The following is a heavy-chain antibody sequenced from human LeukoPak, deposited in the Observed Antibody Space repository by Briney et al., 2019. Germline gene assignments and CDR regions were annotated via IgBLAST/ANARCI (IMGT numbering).Heavy chain of an antibody. V-gene: IGHV1-69*13. Sequence: ASVKVSCKASGGTFSSYAISWVRQAPGQGLEWMGGIIPIFGTANYAQKFQGRVTITADESTSTAYMELSNLRSEDTAVYYCARASESGSYHAPFDYWGQGTLVTVSS. CDR2: IIPIFGTA. CDR3: ARASESGSYHAPFDY. D-gene: IGHD3-10*01. J-gene: IGHJ4*02. CDR1: GGTFSSYA.